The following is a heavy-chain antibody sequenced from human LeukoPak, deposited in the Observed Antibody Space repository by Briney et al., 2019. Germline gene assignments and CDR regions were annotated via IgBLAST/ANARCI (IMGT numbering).Heavy chain of an antibody. CDR2: IKQDGSEK. CDR1: GFTLSSYW. Sequence: GGSLRLSCAASGFTLSSYWMSWVRQAPGKRLEWVANIKQDGSEKYYVDSVKGRFTISRDNAKNSLYLQMNSLRAEDTAVYYCARAADTMVRGVTVYYYYGMDVWGKGTTVTVSS. CDR3: ARAADTMVRGVTVYYYYGMDV. V-gene: IGHV3-7*03. J-gene: IGHJ6*04. D-gene: IGHD3-10*01.